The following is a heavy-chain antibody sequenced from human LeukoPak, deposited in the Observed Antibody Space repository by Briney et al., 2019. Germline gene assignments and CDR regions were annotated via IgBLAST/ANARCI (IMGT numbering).Heavy chain of an antibody. Sequence: ASVKVSCKASGYTFTSYDINWVRQATGQGLEWMGWMNPNSGNTGYAQKFQGRVTMTRNTSISTAYMELSSLRSEDTAVYYCARYVSGTHPSSFDIWGQGTKVTVSS. CDR1: GYTFTSYD. J-gene: IGHJ3*02. V-gene: IGHV1-8*01. CDR2: MNPNSGNT. D-gene: IGHD3-10*01. CDR3: ARYVSGTHPSSFDI.